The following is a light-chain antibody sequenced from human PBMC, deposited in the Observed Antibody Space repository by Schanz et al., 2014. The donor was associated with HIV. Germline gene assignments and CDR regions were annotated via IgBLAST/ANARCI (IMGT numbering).Light chain of an antibody. Sequence: IVMTQSPATLSLSPGERATLSCRASQSVSSNLAWYQQKSGQAPRLLIYGASTRATGIPARFSGSGSGSEFTLTISSLQSEDFAVYYCQQYGNSPFTFGPGTKVDIK. CDR3: QQYGNSPFT. CDR1: QSVSSN. V-gene: IGKV3-15*01. CDR2: GAS. J-gene: IGKJ3*01.